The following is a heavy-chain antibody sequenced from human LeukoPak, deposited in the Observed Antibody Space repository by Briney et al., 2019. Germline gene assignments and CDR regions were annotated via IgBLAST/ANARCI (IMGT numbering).Heavy chain of an antibody. Sequence: PSETLSLTCAVSGYSISSGYYWGWIRQPPGKGLEWIGSIYHSGNTYYNPSLKSRVTISVDTSKNQFSLKLSSVTAADTAVYYCARQSATAAYDYWGQGTLVTVSS. CDR2: IYHSGNT. CDR3: ARQSATAAYDY. CDR1: GYSISSGYY. D-gene: IGHD6-13*01. V-gene: IGHV4-38-2*01. J-gene: IGHJ4*02.